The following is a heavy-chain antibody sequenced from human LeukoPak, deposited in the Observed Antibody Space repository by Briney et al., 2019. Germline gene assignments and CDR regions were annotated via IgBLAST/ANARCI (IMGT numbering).Heavy chain of an antibody. J-gene: IGHJ4*02. D-gene: IGHD3-22*01. CDR3: ARGVSYYDSSGYFRLFDY. V-gene: IGHV3-48*01. CDR2: ISSSSSTI. Sequence: GGSLRLSCAASGFIFSSYSMNWVRQAPGKGLEWISYISSSSSTIYYADSVKGRFTISRDNAKNSLYLQINSLRAEDTAVYYCARGVSYYDSSGYFRLFDYWGQGTLVTVSS. CDR1: GFIFSSYS.